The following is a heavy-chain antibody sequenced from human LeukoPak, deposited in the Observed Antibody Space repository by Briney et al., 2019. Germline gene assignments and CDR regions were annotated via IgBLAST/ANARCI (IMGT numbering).Heavy chain of an antibody. Sequence: ASVKVSCKASGYTFTSYGISWVRQPPGQGLEWMGWISAYNGNTNYAQKLQGRVTMTTDTSTSTAYMELRSLRSDDTAVYYCARVVVVVPAAIRYYYYYYMDVWGKGTTVTVSS. J-gene: IGHJ6*03. CDR1: GYTFTSYG. V-gene: IGHV1-18*01. CDR3: ARVVVVVPAAIRYYYYYYMDV. D-gene: IGHD2-2*01. CDR2: ISAYNGNT.